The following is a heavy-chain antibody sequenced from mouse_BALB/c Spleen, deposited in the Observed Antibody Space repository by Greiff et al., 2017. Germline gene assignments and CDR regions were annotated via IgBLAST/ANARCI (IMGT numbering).Heavy chain of an antibody. J-gene: IGHJ2*01. CDR1: GYTFTDYE. Sequence: QVQLQQSGAELVRPGASVTLSCKASGYTFTDYEMHWVKQTPVHGLEWIGAIDHETGGTAYNEKFKGKATFTADTSSNTAYMQLSSLTSEDSAVYYCARRGDYYGPFDYWGQGTTLTVSS. D-gene: IGHD1-1*01. CDR3: ARRGDYYGPFDY. V-gene: IGHV1-15*01. CDR2: IDHETGGT.